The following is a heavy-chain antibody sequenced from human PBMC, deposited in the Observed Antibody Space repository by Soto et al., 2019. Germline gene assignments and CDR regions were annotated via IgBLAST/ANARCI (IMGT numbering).Heavy chain of an antibody. D-gene: IGHD3-10*01. J-gene: IGHJ4*02. V-gene: IGHV1-2*02. CDR2: INPNSGGT. Sequence: ASVKVSCKASGYTFTGYYMHWVRQAPGQGLEWMGWINPNSGGTNYAQKFQGRVTMTRDTSISTAYMELSRLRSDDTAVYYCAREGYYYGSGSYMYWGQGTLVTVSS. CDR1: GYTFTGYY. CDR3: AREGYYYGSGSYMY.